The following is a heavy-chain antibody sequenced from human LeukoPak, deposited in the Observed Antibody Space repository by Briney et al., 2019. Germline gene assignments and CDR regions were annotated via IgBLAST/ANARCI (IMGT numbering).Heavy chain of an antibody. CDR3: ARVIVSRMAVGYNWFDP. Sequence: GGSLRLSCAASGFTFSSYWMHWVRQAPGKGLVWASRINSDGSSTSYADSVKGRFTIPRDNAKNTLYLQMNSLRAEDTAVYYCARVIVSRMAVGYNWFDPWGQGTLVTVSS. V-gene: IGHV3-74*01. CDR2: INSDGSST. CDR1: GFTFSSYW. J-gene: IGHJ5*02. D-gene: IGHD6-19*01.